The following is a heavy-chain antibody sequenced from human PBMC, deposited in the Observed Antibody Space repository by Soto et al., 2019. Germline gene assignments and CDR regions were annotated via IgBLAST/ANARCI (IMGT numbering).Heavy chain of an antibody. CDR1: GFTFSSYG. D-gene: IGHD6-13*01. J-gene: IGHJ6*03. Sequence: QVQLVESGGGVVQPGRSLRLSCAASGFTFSSYGMHWVRQAPGKGLEWVAVIWYDGSNKYYADSVKGRFTISRDNSKNTLYLQMNSLRAEDTAVYYCARDFRIAAGIIAYYYYYMAVWGKGTTVTVSS. CDR3: ARDFRIAAGIIAYYYYYMAV. CDR2: IWYDGSNK. V-gene: IGHV3-33*01.